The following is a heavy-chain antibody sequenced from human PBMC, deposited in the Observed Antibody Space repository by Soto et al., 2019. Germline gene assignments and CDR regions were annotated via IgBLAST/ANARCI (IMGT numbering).Heavy chain of an antibody. D-gene: IGHD6-13*01. CDR1: GYCFTSYW. CDR2: IDPSDSYT. CDR3: ARLQAAAGDNDLTFDY. V-gene: IGHV5-10-1*01. J-gene: IGHJ4*02. Sequence: PGESLKISCKGSGYCFTSYWISWVRQMPGKSLVWMGRIDPSDSYTNYSPSFQGHVTISADKSISTAYLQWSSLKASDTVMYYCARLQAAAGDNDLTFDYWGQGTLVTVSS.